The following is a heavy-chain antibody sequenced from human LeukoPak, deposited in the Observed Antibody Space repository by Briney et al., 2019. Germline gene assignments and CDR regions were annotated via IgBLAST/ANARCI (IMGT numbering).Heavy chain of an antibody. J-gene: IGHJ5*02. CDR3: AREDWGRFGELSWFDP. V-gene: IGHV1-69*13. Sequence: GASVKVSCKASGGTFSSYAISRVRQAPGQGLEWMGGIIPIFGTANYAQKFQGRVTITADESTSTAYMELSSLRSEDTAVYYCAREDWGRFGELSWFDPWGQGTLVTVSS. D-gene: IGHD3-10*01. CDR2: IIPIFGTA. CDR1: GGTFSSYA.